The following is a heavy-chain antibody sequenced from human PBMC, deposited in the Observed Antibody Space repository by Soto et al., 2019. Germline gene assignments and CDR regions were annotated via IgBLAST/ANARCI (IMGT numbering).Heavy chain of an antibody. CDR1: GFTFDDYA. V-gene: IGHV3-9*01. D-gene: IGHD3-10*01. CDR3: AKAQAGDRGVITYFDY. J-gene: IGHJ4*02. Sequence: GGSLRLSCAASGFTFDDYAMHWVRQAPGKGLEWVSGISWNSGSIGYADSVKGRFTISRDNAKNSLYLQMNSLRAEDTALYYCAKAQAGDRGVITYFDYWGQGTLVTVSS. CDR2: ISWNSGSI.